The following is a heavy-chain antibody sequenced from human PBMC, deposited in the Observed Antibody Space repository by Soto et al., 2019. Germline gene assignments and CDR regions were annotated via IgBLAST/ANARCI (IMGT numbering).Heavy chain of an antibody. CDR3: ARRAQPSSGWYRYYYYYGMDV. V-gene: IGHV1-18*04. Sequence: APVKVSCKASGSTFTSYGISWVRQAPGQGLEWMGWISAYNGNTNYAQKLQGSVTLTTDTSTSTASMELRSLRSDDTAAYYCARRAQPSSGWYRYYYYYGMDVLGQGTTVTVSS. J-gene: IGHJ6*02. CDR2: ISAYNGNT. D-gene: IGHD6-19*01. CDR1: GSTFTSYG.